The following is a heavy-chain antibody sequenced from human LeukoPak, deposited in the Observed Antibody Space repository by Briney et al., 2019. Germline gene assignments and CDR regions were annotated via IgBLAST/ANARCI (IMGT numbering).Heavy chain of an antibody. V-gene: IGHV4-34*01. J-gene: IGHJ4*02. D-gene: IGHD3-10*01. Sequence: SETLSLTCAVYGGSFSGYYWSWIRQPPGKGLEWIGEINHSGSTNYNPSLKSRVTISVDTSKNQFSLKLSSVTAADTAVYYCARVTQCFGETDYCCQGTLMNDSS. CDR2: INHSGST. CDR3: ARVTQCFGETDY. CDR1: GGSFSGYY.